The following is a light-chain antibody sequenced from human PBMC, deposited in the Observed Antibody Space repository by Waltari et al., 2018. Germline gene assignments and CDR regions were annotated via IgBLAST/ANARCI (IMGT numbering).Light chain of an antibody. J-gene: IGLJ3*02. CDR2: EGD. CDR3: QSYDSANNWV. V-gene: IGLV6-57*02. CDR1: GGSIASNY. Sequence: NFMLTQPHSVSASPGTTVTLSCTGTGGSIASNYVQWYLQRPGSAPNTGIYEGDHRPTGVPSRFSGSIVIVSNSAFLTISGLTTEDEADYCCQSYDSANNWVFGGGTQLTVL.